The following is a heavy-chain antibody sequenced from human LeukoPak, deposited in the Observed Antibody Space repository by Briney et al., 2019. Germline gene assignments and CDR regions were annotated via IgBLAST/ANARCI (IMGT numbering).Heavy chain of an antibody. CDR3: ANPQSRGYDYLDY. D-gene: IGHD5-12*01. J-gene: IGHJ4*02. V-gene: IGHV3-30*18. CDR2: ISIDGTEK. Sequence: GGSLRLSCAASGFTFSSFAMTWVRQAPGKGLEWVAVISIDGTEKYYADSVKGRFTISRDNSKNTLYLQMNSLRGDDTAVYYCANPQSRGYDYLDYWGQGTLVTVSS. CDR1: GFTFSSFA.